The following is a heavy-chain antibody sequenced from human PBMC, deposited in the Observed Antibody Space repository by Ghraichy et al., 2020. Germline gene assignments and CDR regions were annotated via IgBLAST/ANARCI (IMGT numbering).Heavy chain of an antibody. Sequence: SETLSLTCTVSGGSISSSSYYWGWIRQPPGKGLEWIGSIYYSGSTYYNPSLKSRVTISVDTSKNQFSLKLSSVTAADTAVYYCATTVLRYFDWSPTFDYWGQGTLVTVSS. CDR3: ATTVLRYFDWSPTFDY. CDR1: GGSISSSSYY. V-gene: IGHV4-39*01. CDR2: IYYSGST. D-gene: IGHD3-9*01. J-gene: IGHJ4*02.